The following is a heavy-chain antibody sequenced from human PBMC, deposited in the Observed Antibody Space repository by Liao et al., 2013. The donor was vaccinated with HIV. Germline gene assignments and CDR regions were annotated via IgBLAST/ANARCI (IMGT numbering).Heavy chain of an antibody. J-gene: IGHJ5*02. CDR2: VYYSGSS. CDR1: GGSISSDNSY. D-gene: IGHD2-15*01. Sequence: QVQLQQWGAGLVKPSETLSLTCTVSGGSISSDNSYWGWIRQPPGKRLEWIGSVYYSGSSYYNPSLKSRVTISVDTSKNQFSLKLSFVTAADTAMYYCARGVGYCSAGSCYGWFDPGAREPWSPSPQ. V-gene: IGHV4-39*07. CDR3: ARGVGYCSAGSCYGWFDP.